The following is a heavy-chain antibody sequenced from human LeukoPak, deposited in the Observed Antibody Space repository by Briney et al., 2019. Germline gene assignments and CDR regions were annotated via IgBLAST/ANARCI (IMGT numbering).Heavy chain of an antibody. CDR1: GESLSKYY. V-gene: IGHV4-34*01. CDR2: INHRGST. D-gene: IGHD1-26*01. Sequence: PSETLSLTCAVYGESLSKYYWTWIRQSPGKGLEWIGEINHRGSTNLNPSLKSRVTLSVDTSKHQFSLKLTSVTAADTAVYYCAREVVGATNGMDVWGQGTTVTVSS. CDR3: AREVVGATNGMDV. J-gene: IGHJ6*02.